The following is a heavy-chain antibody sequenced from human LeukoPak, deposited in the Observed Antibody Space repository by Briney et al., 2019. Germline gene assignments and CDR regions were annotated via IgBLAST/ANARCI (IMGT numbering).Heavy chain of an antibody. CDR3: ARDATTVTINY. CDR1: GFTFSSYT. J-gene: IGHJ4*02. CDR2: ISGNSNYI. D-gene: IGHD4-17*01. V-gene: IGHV3-21*01. Sequence: GGSLRLSCAASGFTFSSYTMNWVRQAPGKGLEWVSSISGNSNYIYYADSVKGRFTISRDNAKNSLYLQMNSLRAEDTAVYHCARDATTVTINYWGQGTLVTVSS.